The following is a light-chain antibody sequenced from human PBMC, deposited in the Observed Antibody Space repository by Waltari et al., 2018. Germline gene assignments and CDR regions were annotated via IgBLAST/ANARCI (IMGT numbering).Light chain of an antibody. Sequence: QSVLTQPPSASGTPGQRVPISCSGSRSNIEANTVSWFQQLPGAAPTLPIYNNHQRPSGVPYRFSGTKSGTSASLAISGLQSGDEAEYYCAAWDDSLDAYVFGTGTKVTVL. CDR3: AAWDDSLDAYV. CDR2: NNH. CDR1: RSNIEANT. J-gene: IGLJ1*01. V-gene: IGLV1-44*01.